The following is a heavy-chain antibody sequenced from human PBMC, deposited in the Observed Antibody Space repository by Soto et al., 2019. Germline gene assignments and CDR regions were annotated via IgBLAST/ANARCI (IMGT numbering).Heavy chain of an antibody. J-gene: IGHJ6*02. V-gene: IGHV3-30-3*01. CDR3: ARVKPYYYDSSGYHYNYYYYGMDV. CDR2: ISYDGSNK. Sequence: GSLRLSCAASGFTFSSYAMHWVRQAPGKGLEWVAVISYDGSNKYYADSVKGRFTISRDNSKNTLYLQMNSLRAEDTAVYYCARVKPYYYDSSGYHYNYYYYGMDVWGQGTTVTVSS. CDR1: GFTFSSYA. D-gene: IGHD3-22*01.